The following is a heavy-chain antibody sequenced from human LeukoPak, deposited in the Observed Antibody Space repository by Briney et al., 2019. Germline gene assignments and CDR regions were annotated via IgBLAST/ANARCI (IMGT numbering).Heavy chain of an antibody. CDR2: IYYSGNT. J-gene: IGHJ6*02. CDR3: ARDSPGGSTSSFYYYYYGMDV. D-gene: IGHD2-2*01. CDR1: GGSITNSY. V-gene: IGHV4-59*01. Sequence: SETLSLTCSVSGGSITNSYWNWIRQPPGKGLEWIGYIYYSGNTNSNPSLKSRVTISIDTSKNQFSLKLSSVTAADTAVYYCARDSPGGSTSSFYYYYYGMDVWGQGTTVTVSS.